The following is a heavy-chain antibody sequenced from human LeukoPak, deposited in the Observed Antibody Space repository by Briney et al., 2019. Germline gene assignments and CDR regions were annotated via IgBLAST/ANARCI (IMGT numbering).Heavy chain of an antibody. Sequence: TAAETLSLTCTVSGGSINSYYWSWIRQPPGKGLEWIGYIYYSGSTNYNPSLKSRVTISIDTSKNQFSLKLSSVTAAGTAVYYCARTTEGGYTYDYFYYYYMDVWGKGTTVTISS. CDR3: ARTTEGGYTYDYFYYYYMDV. V-gene: IGHV4-59*01. CDR2: IYYSGST. J-gene: IGHJ6*03. CDR1: GGSINSYY. D-gene: IGHD5-18*01.